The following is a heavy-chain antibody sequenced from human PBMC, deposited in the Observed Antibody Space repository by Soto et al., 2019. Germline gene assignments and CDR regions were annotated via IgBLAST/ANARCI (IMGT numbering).Heavy chain of an antibody. Sequence: PGGSLRLSCAASGFTFSNAWMSWVRQAPGKGLQWVGRIKSKTDGGTTDYAAPVKGRFTISRDDSKNTLYLQMNSLKTEDTAVYYCTTGLVGATRDSYYYYGMNVWGKGTTVTASS. D-gene: IGHD1-26*01. V-gene: IGHV3-15*01. J-gene: IGHJ6*04. CDR1: GFTFSNAW. CDR2: IKSKTDGGTT. CDR3: TTGLVGATRDSYYYYGMNV.